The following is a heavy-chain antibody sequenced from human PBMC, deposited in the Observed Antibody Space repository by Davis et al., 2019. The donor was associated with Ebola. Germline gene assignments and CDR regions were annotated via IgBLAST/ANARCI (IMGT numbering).Heavy chain of an antibody. CDR1: GGSISSSNW. V-gene: IGHV4-4*02. J-gene: IGHJ2*01. D-gene: IGHD3-22*01. Sequence: SETLSLTCAVSGGSISSSNWWSWVRQTPGKGLEWIGEIYHGGSTNYNPSLKSRVTISVDKSKNQFSLKLSSVTAADTAVYYCARDYYDSSGYIWYFDLWGRGSLVTVSS. CDR2: IYHGGST. CDR3: ARDYYDSSGYIWYFDL.